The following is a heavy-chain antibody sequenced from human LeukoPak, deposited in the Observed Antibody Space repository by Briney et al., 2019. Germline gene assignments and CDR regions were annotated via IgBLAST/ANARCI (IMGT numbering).Heavy chain of an antibody. V-gene: IGHV1-69*13. J-gene: IGHJ6*03. D-gene: IGHD2-2*01. CDR3: ARDFQRYCSSTSCPGTPYYYMDV. CDR1: GYTFTSYG. Sequence: SVKVSCKASGYTFTSYGISWVRQAPGQGLEWMGGIIPIFGTANYAQKFQGRVTITADESTSTAYMELSSLRSEETAVYYCARDFQRYCSSTSCPGTPYYYMDVWGKGTTVTISS. CDR2: IIPIFGTA.